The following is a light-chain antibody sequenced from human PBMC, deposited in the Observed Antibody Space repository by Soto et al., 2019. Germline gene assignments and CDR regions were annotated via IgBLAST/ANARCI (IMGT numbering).Light chain of an antibody. Sequence: MVPSPSALSASVGDTVTITFRASQKSSPWLAWYQQRPGQAPRLLIYRASTRAVGIPARFSGSGSGTEFTLTISSLQSEDFAVYFCQQYTNWPITFGQGTRLEIK. CDR2: RAS. CDR1: QKSSPW. V-gene: IGKV3-15*01. J-gene: IGKJ5*01. CDR3: QQYTNWPIT.